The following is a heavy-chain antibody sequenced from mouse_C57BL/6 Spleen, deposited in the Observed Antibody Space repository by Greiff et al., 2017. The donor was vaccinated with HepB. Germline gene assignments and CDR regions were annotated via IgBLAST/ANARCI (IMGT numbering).Heavy chain of an antibody. CDR2: ISSGSSTI. D-gene: IGHD4-1*01. J-gene: IGHJ2*01. CDR1: GFTFSDYG. CDR3: ARSWDRRYFDY. Sequence: EVMLVESGGGLVKPGGSLKLSCAASGFTFSDYGMHWVRQAPEKGLEWVAYISSGSSTIYYADKVKGRFTISRDNATNTLFLQMTSLRSEDTAMYYCARSWDRRYFDYWGQGTTLTVSS. V-gene: IGHV5-17*01.